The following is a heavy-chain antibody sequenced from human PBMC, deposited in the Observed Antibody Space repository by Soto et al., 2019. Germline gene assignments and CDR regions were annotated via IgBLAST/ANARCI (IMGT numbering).Heavy chain of an antibody. CDR2: ISGSGGST. V-gene: IGHV3-23*01. CDR3: ARWGASSSNLGSGS. Sequence: LRLSCAASGFTFSSYAMSWVRQAPGKGLEWVSAISGSGGSTYYADSVKGRFTISRDNSKNTLYLQMNSLRAEDTAVYYCARWGASSSNLGSGSWGQGTLVTVSS. D-gene: IGHD3-10*01. CDR1: GFTFSSYA. J-gene: IGHJ5*02.